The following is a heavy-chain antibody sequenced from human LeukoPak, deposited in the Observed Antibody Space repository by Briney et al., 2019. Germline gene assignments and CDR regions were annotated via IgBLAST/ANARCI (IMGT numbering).Heavy chain of an antibody. CDR2: INSDGSST. CDR1: GFTFSSYW. V-gene: IGHV3-74*01. D-gene: IGHD3-3*01. J-gene: IGHJ3*02. Sequence: GGSLRLSCAASGFTFSSYWMHWVRHAPGKGLVWVSRINSDGSSTSYADSVKGRFTISRDNAKNTLYLQMNSLRAEDTAVYYCARVNLRFDAFDIWGQGTMVTVSS. CDR3: ARVNLRFDAFDI.